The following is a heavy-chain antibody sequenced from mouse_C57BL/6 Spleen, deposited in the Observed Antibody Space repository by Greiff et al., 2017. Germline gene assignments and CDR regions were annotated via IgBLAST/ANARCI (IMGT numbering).Heavy chain of an antibody. D-gene: IGHD2-3*01. J-gene: IGHJ3*01. CDR1: GFTFSDFY. V-gene: IGHV7-1*01. Sequence: EVKVVESGGGLVQSGRSLRLSCATSGFTFSDFYMEWVRQAPGKGLEWIAASRNKANDYTTEYSASVKGRFIVSRDTSQSILYLQMNALRAEDTAIYYCARDDGYSRAWFAYWGQGTLVTVSA. CDR3: ARDDGYSRAWFAY. CDR2: SRNKANDYTT.